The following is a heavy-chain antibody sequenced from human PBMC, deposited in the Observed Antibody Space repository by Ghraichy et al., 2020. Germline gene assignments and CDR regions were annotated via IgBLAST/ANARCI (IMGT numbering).Heavy chain of an antibody. J-gene: IGHJ4*02. CDR3: ARTVAGTWREFDN. V-gene: IGHV4-39*07. D-gene: IGHD6-19*01. CDR2: MFYSGST. CDR1: GGSISSDSHY. Sequence: SETLSLTCTVSGGSISSDSHYWGWIRQPPGKGLEWIGSMFYSGSTLYNPSLKSRVTISVDTSKNQFSLKLTYVTAAETAVYYCARTVAGTWREFDNWGQGTLLTVSS.